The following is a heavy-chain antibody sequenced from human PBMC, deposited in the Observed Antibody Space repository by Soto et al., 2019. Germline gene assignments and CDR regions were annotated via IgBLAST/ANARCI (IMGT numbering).Heavy chain of an antibody. Sequence: SETLSLTCTVSGGSINAFYWIWVRQPAGKGLEWIGCIFSSGSTSFNPSLESRVAMSVDTSKNHFSLNLSSVTAADMAVYYCAREGSYSAYNFAHGIQLWSFDFWGQGALVTVSS. D-gene: IGHD5-12*01. J-gene: IGHJ4*02. CDR3: AREGSYSAYNFAHGIQLWSFDF. CDR1: GGSINAFY. V-gene: IGHV4-4*07. CDR2: IFSSGST.